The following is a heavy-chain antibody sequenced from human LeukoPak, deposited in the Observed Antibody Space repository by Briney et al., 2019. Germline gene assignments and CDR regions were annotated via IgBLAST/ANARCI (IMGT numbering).Heavy chain of an antibody. CDR2: ICGSGGST. D-gene: IGHD3-3*01. CDR1: GFTFSSYA. J-gene: IGHJ5*02. Sequence: PGESLRLSCAASGFTFSSYAMSWVRQAPGKGLEWVSAICGSGGSTYYADSVKGRFTISRDNSKNTLYLQMNSLRAEDTAVYYCARLNGSGTRKGTNWFDPWGQGTLVTVSS. CDR3: ARLNGSGTRKGTNWFDP. V-gene: IGHV3-23*01.